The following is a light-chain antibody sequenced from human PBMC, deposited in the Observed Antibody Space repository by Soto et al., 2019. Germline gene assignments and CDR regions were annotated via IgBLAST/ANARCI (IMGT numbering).Light chain of an antibody. CDR3: QQYGSSVFT. J-gene: IGKJ2*01. Sequence: EIVMTQSPATLSVSPGERATLSCRASQSVDSNLAWYQQKPGQAPRLLIYGASSRATGIPDRFSGSGSGTDFTLTISRLEPEDFAVYYCQQYGSSVFTFGQGTKLEIK. V-gene: IGKV3-20*01. CDR1: QSVDSN. CDR2: GAS.